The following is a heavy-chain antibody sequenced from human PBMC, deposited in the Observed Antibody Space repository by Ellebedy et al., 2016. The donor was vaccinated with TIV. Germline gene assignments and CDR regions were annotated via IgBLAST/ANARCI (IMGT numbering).Heavy chain of an antibody. CDR3: ARGPYYYGSGSYGMDV. CDR2: IIPIFGTA. V-gene: IGHV1-69*13. D-gene: IGHD3-10*01. Sequence: ASVKVSCKASGYTFTSYGISWVRQAPGQGLEWMGGIIPIFGTANYAQKFQGRVTITADESTSTAYMELSSLRSEDTAVYYCARGPYYYGSGSYGMDVWGQGTTVTVSS. CDR1: GYTFTSYG. J-gene: IGHJ6*02.